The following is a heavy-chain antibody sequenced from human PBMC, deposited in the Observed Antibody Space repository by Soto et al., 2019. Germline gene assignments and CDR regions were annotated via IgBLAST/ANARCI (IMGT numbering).Heavy chain of an antibody. D-gene: IGHD1-1*01. V-gene: IGHV3-30-3*01. Sequence: QVQLVESGGGVVQPGRSLRLSCAASGFTFSNYAIHWVRQAPGKGLEWVAVISSDGSHRYYADSVNGRFTISRDNSKNTLFLQMSSLRAEDTAVYYCAREVPAPIDYSYGMDVWGQGTTVTVSS. CDR1: GFTFSNYA. CDR3: AREVPAPIDYSYGMDV. J-gene: IGHJ6*02. CDR2: ISSDGSHR.